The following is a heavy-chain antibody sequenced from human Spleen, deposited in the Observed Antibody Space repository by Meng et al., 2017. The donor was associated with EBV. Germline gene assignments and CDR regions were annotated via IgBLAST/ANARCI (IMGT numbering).Heavy chain of an antibody. V-gene: IGHV4-34*01. CDR3: ARGSSSGWYYEYFQH. CDR1: GESLSGYY. Sequence: QLQQWGAGLLKPSETLSLTCAVYGESLSGYYWSWIRQPPGKGLEWIGQINHSGSTNYNPSLKSRVTISVDTSKNHFSLTLSSVTAADTAVYYCARGSSSGWYYEYFQHWGQGTLVTVSS. J-gene: IGHJ1*01. CDR2: INHSGST. D-gene: IGHD6-19*01.